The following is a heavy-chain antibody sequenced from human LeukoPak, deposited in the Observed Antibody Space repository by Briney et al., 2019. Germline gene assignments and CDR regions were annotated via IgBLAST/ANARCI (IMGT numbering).Heavy chain of an antibody. CDR3: ARDLGGSYWDY. V-gene: IGHV3-33*01. D-gene: IGHD1-26*01. CDR2: IWYDGSNK. CDR1: GFTFSSYG. J-gene: IGHJ4*02. Sequence: GGSLRLSCAASGFTFSSYGLHWVRQAPGKGLEWVAVIWYDGSNKYYADSVKGRFIISRDNSKNTLYLQMNSLRAEDTAVYYCARDLGGSYWDYWGQGTLVTVSS.